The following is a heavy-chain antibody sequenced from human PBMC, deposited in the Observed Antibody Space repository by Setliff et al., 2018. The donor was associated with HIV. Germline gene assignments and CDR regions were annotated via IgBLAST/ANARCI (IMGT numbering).Heavy chain of an antibody. D-gene: IGHD3-16*02. CDR3: AKNSYGYKTAFEY. V-gene: IGHV1-69*13. J-gene: IGHJ4*02. CDR1: GGTFSNYA. Sequence: SVKVSCKASGGTFSNYAISWVRQAPGQGLEWMGGIIPIFGSTKYAQKFQGRVTITADESTSTADMELSSLRSADTAVYYCAKNSYGYKTAFEYWGQGALVTVSS. CDR2: IIPIFGST.